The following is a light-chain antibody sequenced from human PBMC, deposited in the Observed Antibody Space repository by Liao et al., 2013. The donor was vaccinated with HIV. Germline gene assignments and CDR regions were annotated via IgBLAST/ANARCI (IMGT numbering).Light chain of an antibody. CDR3: QAWDSSTDV. V-gene: IGLV3-1*01. CDR1: KLGDKY. CDR2: QDS. Sequence: SYELTQPPSVSVSPRQTASITCSGDKLGDKYACWYQQKPGQSPVLVIYQDSKRPSGIPERFSGSNSGNTATLTISGTQAMDEADYYCQAWDSSTDVFGTGTKVTVL. J-gene: IGLJ1*01.